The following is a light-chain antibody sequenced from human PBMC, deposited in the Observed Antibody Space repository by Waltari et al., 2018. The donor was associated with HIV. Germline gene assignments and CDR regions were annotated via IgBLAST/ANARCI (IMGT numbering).Light chain of an antibody. J-gene: IGKJ4*01. V-gene: IGKV3D-7*01. CDR2: GAS. CDR3: QQDYNLPLT. Sequence: EIVMTQSPAPLSLSPGERATLSCRASQSVSSSSLSWYQQKPGQAPRLLIYGASTRATGIPARLSGSGSGTDFTLTISSLQPEDFAVYYCQQDYNLPLTFGGGTKVEI. CDR1: QSVSSSS.